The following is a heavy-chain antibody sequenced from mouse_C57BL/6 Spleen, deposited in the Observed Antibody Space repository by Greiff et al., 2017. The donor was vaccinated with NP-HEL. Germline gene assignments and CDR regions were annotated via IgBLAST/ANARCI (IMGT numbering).Heavy chain of an antibody. J-gene: IGHJ3*01. CDR1: GFTFSDYG. Sequence: EVQLQESGGGLVKPGGSLKLSCAASGFTFSDYGMHWVRQAPEKGLEWVAYISSGSSTIYYADTVKGRFTISRDNAKNTLFLQMTSLRSEDTAMYYCARRDYDWFAYWGQGTLVTVSA. V-gene: IGHV5-17*01. D-gene: IGHD2-4*01. CDR3: ARRDYDWFAY. CDR2: ISSGSSTI.